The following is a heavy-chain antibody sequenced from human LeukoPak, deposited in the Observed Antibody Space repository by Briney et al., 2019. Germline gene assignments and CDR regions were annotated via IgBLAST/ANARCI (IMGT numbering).Heavy chain of an antibody. V-gene: IGHV1-2*02. CDR3: ARDHCTSSGCYEYYYDGVDV. CDR1: GHTXTDYY. J-gene: IGHJ6*02. D-gene: IGHD2-2*01. CDR2: SNFNSGGT. Sequence: ASVKVSCKASGHTXTDYYIQLVRQAPGSGLEWMAWSNFNSGGTNSAQTFQGRVRLTRDTSVSTAYMELSRLRSDDTAVYYCARDHCTSSGCYEYYYDGVDVWGQGTTVTVSS.